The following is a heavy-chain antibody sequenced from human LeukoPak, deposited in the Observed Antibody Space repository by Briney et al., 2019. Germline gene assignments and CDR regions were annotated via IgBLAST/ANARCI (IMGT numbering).Heavy chain of an antibody. CDR1: GGSISSSSYY. Sequence: SETLSLTCTVSGGSISSSSYYWGWIRQPPGKGLEWIGNIYYSGNTYYSPSLKSRVTISLDTSKNQFSLKLSSVTAADTAVYYCARDPDYYGSGINFDYWGQGTLVTVSS. CDR3: ARDPDYYGSGINFDY. J-gene: IGHJ4*02. CDR2: IYYSGNT. V-gene: IGHV4-39*07. D-gene: IGHD3-10*01.